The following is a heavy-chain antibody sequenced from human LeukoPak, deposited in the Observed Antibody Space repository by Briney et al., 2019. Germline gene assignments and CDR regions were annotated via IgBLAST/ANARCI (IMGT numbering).Heavy chain of an antibody. CDR1: GFTFSSYW. V-gene: IGHV3-7*01. CDR3: ARIVYDFWSGYYTWYFDY. J-gene: IGHJ4*02. Sequence: GGSLRLSCAASGFTFSSYWMSWVRQAPGKGREGVANIKQDGSEKYYVDSVKGRFTISRDNAKNSLYLQMNSLRAEDTAVYYCARIVYDFWSGYYTWYFDYWGQGTLVTVSS. CDR2: IKQDGSEK. D-gene: IGHD3-3*01.